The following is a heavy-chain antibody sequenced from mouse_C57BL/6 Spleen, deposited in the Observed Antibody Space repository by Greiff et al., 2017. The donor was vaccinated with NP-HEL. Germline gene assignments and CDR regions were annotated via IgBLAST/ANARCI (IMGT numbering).Heavy chain of an antibody. D-gene: IGHD2-4*01. CDR3: ARSDYDGTALAY. CDR2: ISDGGSYT. J-gene: IGHJ3*01. CDR1: GFTFSSYA. Sequence: EVMLVESGGGLVKPGGSLKLSCAASGFTFSSYAMSWVRQTPEKRLEWVATISDGGSYTYYPDNVKGRFTISRDNAKNNLYLQMSHLKSEDTAMYYCARSDYDGTALAYWGQGTLVTVSA. V-gene: IGHV5-4*03.